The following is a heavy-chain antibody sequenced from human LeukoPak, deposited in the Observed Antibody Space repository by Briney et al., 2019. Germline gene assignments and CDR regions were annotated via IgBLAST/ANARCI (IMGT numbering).Heavy chain of an antibody. CDR2: IYTSGST. CDR1: GGSISSYY. CDR3: AREGILEWLLGFDY. Sequence: SETLSLTCTVSGGSISSYYWSWIRQPAGKGLEWIGRIYTSGSTNYNPSLKSRVTMSVDTSKNQFSLELSSVTAADTAVYYCAREGILEWLLGFDYWGQGTLVTVSS. D-gene: IGHD3-3*01. J-gene: IGHJ4*02. V-gene: IGHV4-4*07.